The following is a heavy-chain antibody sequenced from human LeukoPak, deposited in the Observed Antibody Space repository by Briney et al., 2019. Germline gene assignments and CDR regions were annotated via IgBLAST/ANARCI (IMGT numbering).Heavy chain of an antibody. CDR3: ARDQLGGSGSRDY. V-gene: IGHV1-69*06. CDR1: GGTFSSYA. D-gene: IGHD3-10*01. Sequence: ASVKVFCKASGGTFSSYAISWVRQAPGQGLEWMGGIIPIFGTANYAQKFQGRVTITADKSTSKAYMELSSLRAEDTAVYYCARDQLGGSGSRDYWGQGTLVTVSS. J-gene: IGHJ4*02. CDR2: IIPIFGTA.